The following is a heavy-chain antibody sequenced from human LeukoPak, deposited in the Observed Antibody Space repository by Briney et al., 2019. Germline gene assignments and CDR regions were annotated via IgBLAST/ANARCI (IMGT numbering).Heavy chain of an antibody. D-gene: IGHD2-2*02. V-gene: IGHV3-53*01. CDR3: AREGYCSSTSCYTLGDAFDI. CDR1: GFTVSSNY. Sequence: GSLRLSCAASGFTVSSNYMSWVRQAPGKGLEGVSVIYSGGSTYYADSMKGRFTISRDNSKTTLYLQMNSLRAEDTAVYYCAREGYCSSTSCYTLGDAFDIWDQGTMVTVSS. J-gene: IGHJ3*02. CDR2: IYSGGST.